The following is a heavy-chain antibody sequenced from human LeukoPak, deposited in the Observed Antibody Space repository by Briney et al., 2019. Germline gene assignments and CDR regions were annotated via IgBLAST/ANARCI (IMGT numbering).Heavy chain of an antibody. Sequence: PSETLSLTCTVSGGSISSGGYYWSWIRQHPGKGLEWIGFIYYSGSTYYDPSLKSRVTISVDTSKNQFSLKLSSATAADTAVYYCARFDYYDSQTPPRYFDYWGQGTLVTVSS. V-gene: IGHV4-31*03. CDR3: ARFDYYDSQTPPRYFDY. CDR2: IYYSGST. D-gene: IGHD3-22*01. CDR1: GGSISSGGYY. J-gene: IGHJ4*02.